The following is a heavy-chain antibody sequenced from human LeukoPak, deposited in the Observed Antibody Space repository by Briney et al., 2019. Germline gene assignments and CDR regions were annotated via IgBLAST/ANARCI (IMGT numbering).Heavy chain of an antibody. V-gene: IGHV3-33*06. J-gene: IGHJ6*03. CDR3: AKDPKRTYYYMDV. Sequence: GGSLRLSCAASGFTFGSYGMHWVRQAPGKGLEWVAVIWYDGSNKYYADSVKGRFTISRDNSKNTLYLQMNSLRAEDTAVYYCAKDPKRTYYYMDVWGKGTTVTVSS. CDR2: IWYDGSNK. CDR1: GFTFGSYG.